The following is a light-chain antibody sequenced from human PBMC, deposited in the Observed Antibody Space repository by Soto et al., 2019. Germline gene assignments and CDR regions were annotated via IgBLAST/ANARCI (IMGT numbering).Light chain of an antibody. CDR3: QQYNRYSWT. CDR1: QNINNW. CDR2: KAS. Sequence: DIQMTQSPSTLSASLGDRVTITCRASQNINNWLAWYQQKPGKAPKLLIQKASSLESGVPSRFSGSGSGTEFSLSISSLQPDDFATYYCQQYNRYSWTFGQGTKVDTK. J-gene: IGKJ1*01. V-gene: IGKV1-5*03.